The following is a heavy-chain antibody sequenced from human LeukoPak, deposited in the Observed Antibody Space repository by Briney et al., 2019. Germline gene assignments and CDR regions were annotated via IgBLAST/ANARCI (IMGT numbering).Heavy chain of an antibody. V-gene: IGHV3-30*04. J-gene: IGHJ4*02. CDR2: ISYDGSNK. CDR1: GFTFSSYA. D-gene: IGHD3-10*01. Sequence: PGGSLRLSCAASGFTFSSYAMHWVRQAPGKGLEWVAVISYDGSNKYYADSVKGRFTISRDNSKNTLYLQMNSLRAEDTAVYYCAKGRNYYGSGRGSYFDYWGQGTLVTVSS. CDR3: AKGRNYYGSGRGSYFDY.